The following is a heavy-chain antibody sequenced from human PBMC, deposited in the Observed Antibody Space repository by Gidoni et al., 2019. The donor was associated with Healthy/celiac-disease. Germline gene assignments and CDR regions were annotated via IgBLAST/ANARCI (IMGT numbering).Heavy chain of an antibody. CDR2: IYWNDDK. D-gene: IGHD3-22*01. Sequence: QITFKESGPTLVQPTQTLTLTCTFSGFSLITSGVGVGWIRQPPGKALEWLSPIYWNDDKRYSPSLKSRLTITKDTSKNQVVLTMTNMDPVETDTYYCANRQRIHGGGYYDSSGYPYWYFDLGGRGTLVTVSA. CDR3: ANRQRIHGGGYYDSSGYPYWYFDL. V-gene: IGHV2-5*01. J-gene: IGHJ2*01. CDR1: GFSLITSGVG.